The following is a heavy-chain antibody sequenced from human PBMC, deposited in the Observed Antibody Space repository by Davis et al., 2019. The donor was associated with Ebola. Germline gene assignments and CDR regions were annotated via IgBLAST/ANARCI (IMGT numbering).Heavy chain of an antibody. V-gene: IGHV4-59*08. CDR1: GGSISSYY. Sequence: MPGGSLRLSCTVSGGSISSYYWSWIRQPPGKGLEWIGYIYYSGSTNYNPSLKSRVTISVDTSKNQFSLKLNSVTAADTAMYYCARSGYTGYDPRINFDFWGQGTLVTVSS. CDR2: IYYSGST. D-gene: IGHD5-12*01. CDR3: ARSGYTGYDPRINFDF. J-gene: IGHJ4*02.